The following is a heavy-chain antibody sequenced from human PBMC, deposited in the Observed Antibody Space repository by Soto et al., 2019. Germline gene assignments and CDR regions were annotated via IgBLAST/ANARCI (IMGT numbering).Heavy chain of an antibody. J-gene: IGHJ4*02. D-gene: IGHD3-22*01. CDR2: IIPIFGTA. CDR3: AGQNYYDSSGYYPLDY. V-gene: IGHV1-69*06. Sequence: SVKVSCKASGGTFSSYAISWVRQAPGQGLEWMGGIIPIFGTANYAQKFQGRVTITADKSTSTAYMELSSLRSEDTAVYYCAGQNYYDSSGYYPLDYWGQGTLVTVS. CDR1: GGTFSSYA.